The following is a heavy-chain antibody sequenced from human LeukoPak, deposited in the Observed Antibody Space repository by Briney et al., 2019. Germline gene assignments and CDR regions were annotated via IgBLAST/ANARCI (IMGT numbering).Heavy chain of an antibody. V-gene: IGHV4-34*01. J-gene: IGHJ2*01. CDR3: ARQVHDFWSGYKFYWYFDL. CDR1: GGSFSGYY. D-gene: IGHD3-3*01. CDR2: INHSGST. Sequence: SETLSLTCAVYGGSFSGYYWSWIRQPPGKGLEWIGEINHSGSTNYNPSLKSRVTISVDTSKNQFSLKLSSVTAADTAVYYCARQVHDFWSGYKFYWYFDLWGRGTLVTVSS.